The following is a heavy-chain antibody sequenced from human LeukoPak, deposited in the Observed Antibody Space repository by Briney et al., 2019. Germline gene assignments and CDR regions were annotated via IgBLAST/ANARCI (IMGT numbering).Heavy chain of an antibody. CDR3: ARGGGRLELRDVWFDP. Sequence: SETLSLTCTVSGGSISSSSYYWGWIRQPPGKGLEWIGSIYYSGSTYYNPSLKSRATISVDTSKNQFSLKLSSVTAADTAVYYCARGGGRLELRDVWFDPWGQGTLVTVSS. CDR1: GGSISSSSYY. J-gene: IGHJ5*02. CDR2: IYYSGST. V-gene: IGHV4-39*07. D-gene: IGHD1-7*01.